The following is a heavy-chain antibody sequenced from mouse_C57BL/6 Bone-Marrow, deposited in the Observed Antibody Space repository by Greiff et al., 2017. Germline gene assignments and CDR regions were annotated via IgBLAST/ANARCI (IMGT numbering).Heavy chain of an antibody. V-gene: IGHV5-6*01. D-gene: IGHD2-3*01. Sequence: EVMLVESGGDLVKPGGSLKLSCAASGFTFSSYGMSWVRQTPDKRLEWVATISSGGSYTYYPDSVKGRFTISRDNAKNTLYLQMSSLKSEDTAMYYCARGDDGYSWYFDVWGTGTTVTVS. CDR2: ISSGGSYT. J-gene: IGHJ1*03. CDR3: ARGDDGYSWYFDV. CDR1: GFTFSSYG.